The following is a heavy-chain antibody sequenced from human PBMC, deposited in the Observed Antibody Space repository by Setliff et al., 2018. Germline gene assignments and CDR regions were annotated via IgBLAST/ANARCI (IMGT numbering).Heavy chain of an antibody. CDR1: GFTFSHFA. V-gene: IGHV3-23*01. CDR3: SRDPNGDYVGAFDP. D-gene: IGHD4-17*01. J-gene: IGHJ5*02. CDR2: ITVSGHST. Sequence: GGSLRLSCAASGFTFSHFAVTWVRQSPGRGLEWVSSITVSGHSTYADSVKGRFSISRDNSRNTLYLQMNSLRAEDTASYFCSRDPNGDYVGAFDPWGQGILVTVSS.